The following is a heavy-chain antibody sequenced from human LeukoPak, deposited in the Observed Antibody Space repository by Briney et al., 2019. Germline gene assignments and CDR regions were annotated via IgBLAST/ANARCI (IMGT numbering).Heavy chain of an antibody. CDR1: GYSFTSYW. D-gene: IGHD3-3*01. CDR2: IYPGDSDT. V-gene: IGHV5-51*01. Sequence: GESLKISCKGSGYSFTSYWIGWVRQMPGKGLEWMGIIYPGDSDTRYSPSFQGQVTISADKSISTAYLQWSSLKASDTAMYYCARSDITIGVRNGGLWFDPWGQGTLVTVSS. CDR3: ARSDITIGVRNGGLWFDP. J-gene: IGHJ5*02.